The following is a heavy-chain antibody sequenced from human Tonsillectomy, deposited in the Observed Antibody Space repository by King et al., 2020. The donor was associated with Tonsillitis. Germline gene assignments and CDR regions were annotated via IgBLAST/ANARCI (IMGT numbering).Heavy chain of an antibody. D-gene: IGHD7-27*01. CDR1: GFSLSTNGMG. Sequence: QFTLKESGPALVKPTQTLTLTCTFSGFSLSTNGMGVSWIRQPPGKALEWLARIDWDDDKYYSTSLKTRLTVSMDTSKNQVVLTMTNMGPMDTATYYCARTQIIGDLDYWGQGTLVTVSS. CDR3: ARTQIIGDLDY. J-gene: IGHJ4*02. CDR2: IDWDDDK. V-gene: IGHV2-70*04.